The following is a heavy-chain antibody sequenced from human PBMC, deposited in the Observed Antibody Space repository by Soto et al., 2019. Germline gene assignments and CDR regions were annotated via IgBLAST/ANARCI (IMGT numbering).Heavy chain of an antibody. J-gene: IGHJ6*02. D-gene: IGHD3-16*01. CDR3: ASHDYGYYYYGMDV. CDR1: GGSISSGDYY. V-gene: IGHV4-30-4*01. CDR2: IYYSGST. Sequence: SETLSLTCTVSGGSISSGDYYWSWIRQPPGKGLEWIGYIYYSGSTYYNPSLKSRVTISVDTSKNQFSLKLSSVTAADTAVYYCASHDYGYYYYGMDVWGQGTTVTVSS.